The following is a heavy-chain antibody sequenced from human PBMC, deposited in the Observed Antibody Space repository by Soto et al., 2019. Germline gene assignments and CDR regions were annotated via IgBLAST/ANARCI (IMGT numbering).Heavy chain of an antibody. Sequence: QVQLVQSGAEVKKPGASVKVSCKASGYTFTSYDINWVRQATGQGLEGMGWMNPNSGNTGYAQKFQGRVSMTRNTSISTAYMGLSSLRSEDTAVYYCARGGYYDFWSGYNGRPFDYWGQGTLVTVSS. V-gene: IGHV1-8*01. CDR2: MNPNSGNT. J-gene: IGHJ4*02. CDR1: GYTFTSYD. D-gene: IGHD3-3*01. CDR3: ARGGYYDFWSGYNGRPFDY.